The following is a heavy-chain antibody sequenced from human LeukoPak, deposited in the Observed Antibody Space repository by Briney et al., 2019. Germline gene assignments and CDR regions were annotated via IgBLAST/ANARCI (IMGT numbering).Heavy chain of an antibody. CDR3: ARDSLEEGPDY. CDR2: INAGNGNT. CDR1: GYTFTSYA. Sequence: ASVKVSCKASGYTFTSYAMHWVRQAPGQRLEWMGWINAGNGNTKYSQKFQGRVTITRDTSASTAYMELSSLRSDDTAVYYCARDSLEEGPDYWGQGTLVTVSS. V-gene: IGHV1-3*01. J-gene: IGHJ4*02.